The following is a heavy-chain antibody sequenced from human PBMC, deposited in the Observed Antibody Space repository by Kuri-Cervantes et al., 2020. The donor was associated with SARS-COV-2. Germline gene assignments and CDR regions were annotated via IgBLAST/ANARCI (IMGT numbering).Heavy chain of an antibody. D-gene: IGHD6-19*01. CDR3: ANDRAAVAVELAPFDY. CDR1: GYTFTSYG. CDR2: ISAYNGNT. J-gene: IGHJ4*02. V-gene: IGHV1-18*01. Sequence: ASVKVSCKASGYTFTSYGISWVRQAPGQGLEWMGWISAYNGNTNYAQKLQGRVTMTTDTSTSTAYMELRSLRSDDTAVYYCANDRAAVAVELAPFDYWGQGTLVTVSS.